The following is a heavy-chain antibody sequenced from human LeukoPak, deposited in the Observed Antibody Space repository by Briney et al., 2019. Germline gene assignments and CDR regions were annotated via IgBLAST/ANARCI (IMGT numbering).Heavy chain of an antibody. D-gene: IGHD5-24*01. CDR3: AREIGGWLQWGGSDY. CDR1: GASISSYY. Sequence: SETLSLTCTVSGASISSYYWSWIRQSPGKGLEWIANIYYSGTTKYNPSLKSRVTISLDTSKNQFSLKLSSVTAADTAVYYCAREIGGWLQWGGSDYWGQGTLVTVSS. J-gene: IGHJ4*02. CDR2: IYYSGTT. V-gene: IGHV4-59*01.